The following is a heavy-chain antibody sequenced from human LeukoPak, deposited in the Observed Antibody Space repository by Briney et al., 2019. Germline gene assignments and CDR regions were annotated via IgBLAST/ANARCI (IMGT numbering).Heavy chain of an antibody. CDR2: INPNTGGT. J-gene: IGHJ4*02. CDR3: ARSRLDSESSFDY. Sequence: ASVKVSCMASGYTFTGYYVHWVRQAPGQGLEWMGWINPNTGGTNYAQRFQGRVTMTRDTSISTAYMELSRLRSADTAVYYCARSRLDSESSFDYWGQGTLVTVSS. CDR1: GYTFTGYY. D-gene: IGHD1-26*01. V-gene: IGHV1-2*02.